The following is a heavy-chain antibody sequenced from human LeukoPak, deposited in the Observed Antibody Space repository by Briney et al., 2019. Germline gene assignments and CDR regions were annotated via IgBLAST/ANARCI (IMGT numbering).Heavy chain of an antibody. Sequence: GGSLRLSCAASGFTFSSYGMHWVRQAPGKGLEWVTFIRYDGTNKYYADSVKGRFTISRDNSKNTLYLQMNSLRAEDTALYYCAKSQPPFWSGDLYYFDYWGQGTLVTVSS. J-gene: IGHJ4*02. D-gene: IGHD3-3*01. CDR3: AKSQPPFWSGDLYYFDY. V-gene: IGHV3-30*02. CDR2: IRYDGTNK. CDR1: GFTFSSYG.